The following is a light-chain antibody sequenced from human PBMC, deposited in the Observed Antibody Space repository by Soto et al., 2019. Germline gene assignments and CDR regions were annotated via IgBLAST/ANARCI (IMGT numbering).Light chain of an antibody. Sequence: QSVLTQPASVSGSPGQSITISCTGTSSDVGGYNYVSWYQQHPGKAPKLMIYEVSNRPSGVSNRFSGSKSGNTASLTISGLQAEDEADYLCSSYSSSSTFYVFGAGTKVTVL. J-gene: IGLJ1*01. CDR3: SSYSSSSTFYV. V-gene: IGLV2-14*01. CDR1: SSDVGGYNY. CDR2: EVS.